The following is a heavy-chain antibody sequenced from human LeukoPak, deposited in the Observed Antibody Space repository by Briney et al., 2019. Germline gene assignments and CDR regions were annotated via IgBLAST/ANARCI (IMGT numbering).Heavy chain of an antibody. Sequence: GGSLRLSCAASGFTFSSYGMHWVRQAPGKGLEWVAFIRYDGSNKYYADSVKGRFTISRDNSKNTLYLQMNSLRAEDTAVYYCAKATYSSSPNWFDPWGQGTLVTVSS. V-gene: IGHV3-30*02. D-gene: IGHD6-6*01. CDR1: GFTFSSYG. CDR2: IRYDGSNK. CDR3: AKATYSSSPNWFDP. J-gene: IGHJ5*02.